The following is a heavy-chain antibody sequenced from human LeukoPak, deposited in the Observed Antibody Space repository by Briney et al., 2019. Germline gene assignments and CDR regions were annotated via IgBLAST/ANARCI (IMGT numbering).Heavy chain of an antibody. CDR3: AKDNGVVVNCDTQFDP. CDR1: GFTFSSYA. J-gene: IGHJ5*02. Sequence: GGSLRLSCAASGFTFSSYAMSWVRQAPGKGLEWVSAISGSGGSTYYADSVKGRFTISRDNSKNTLYLQMNSLRAEDTAVYYCAKDNGVVVNCDTQFDPWGQGTLVTVSS. D-gene: IGHD3-22*01. CDR2: ISGSGGST. V-gene: IGHV3-23*01.